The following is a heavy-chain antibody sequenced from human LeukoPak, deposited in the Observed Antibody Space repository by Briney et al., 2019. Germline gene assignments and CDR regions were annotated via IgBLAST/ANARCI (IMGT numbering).Heavy chain of an antibody. CDR2: ISSYGGST. CDR1: GFTFSNYA. V-gene: IGHV3-64*01. J-gene: IGHJ6*02. Sequence: GGSLRLSCAASGFTFSNYAMHGVRQAPGKGVEYVSAISSYGGSTYYANSVKGRFTISRDNSKNTLYLQMGSLRAEDMGVYYCARDQGYSRDGYYYAMDVWGQGTTVTVSS. D-gene: IGHD5-18*01. CDR3: ARDQGYSRDGYYYAMDV.